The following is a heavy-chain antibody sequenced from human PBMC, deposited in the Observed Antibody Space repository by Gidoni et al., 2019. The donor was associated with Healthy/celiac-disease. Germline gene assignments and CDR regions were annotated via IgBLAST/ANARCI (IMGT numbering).Heavy chain of an antibody. Sequence: QVQLVESGGGVVQPGRSMRLSCAASGFPFRSYAMPWVRQAPGKGLEWVAVISYDGSNKYYADSVKGRFTISRDNSKNTLYLQMNSLRAEDTAVYYCARCLVSEELPTIHYYYYYGMDVWGQGTTVTVSS. V-gene: IGHV3-30*04. CDR2: ISYDGSNK. CDR3: ARCLVSEELPTIHYYYYYGMDV. J-gene: IGHJ6*02. D-gene: IGHD1-26*01. CDR1: GFPFRSYA.